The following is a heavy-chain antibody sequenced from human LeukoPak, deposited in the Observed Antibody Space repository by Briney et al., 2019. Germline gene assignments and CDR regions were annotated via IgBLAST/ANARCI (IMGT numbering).Heavy chain of an antibody. J-gene: IGHJ6*03. CDR1: GGSISSYY. CDR3: ARGLYDSSGYFVGDYYYMDV. Sequence: PSETLSLTCTVSGGSISSYYWSWIRQPPGKGLEWIGYIYYSGSTNYNPSLKSRVTISVDTSKNQFSLKLSSVTAADTAVYYCARGLYDSSGYFVGDYYYMDVWGKGTTVTISS. D-gene: IGHD3-22*01. CDR2: IYYSGST. V-gene: IGHV4-59*01.